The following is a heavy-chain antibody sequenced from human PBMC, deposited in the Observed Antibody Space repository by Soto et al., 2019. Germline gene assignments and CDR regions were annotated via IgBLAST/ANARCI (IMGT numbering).Heavy chain of an antibody. Sequence: SETLSLTCAVYGGSFSDYYWSWIRQPPGKGLEWIGEINHSGSTNYNPSLKSRVTISVDTSENQFSLQLSSVTAADAAVYCCAKGRGVLRDGYNYYYYYGMDVWGQGTTVTVSS. J-gene: IGHJ6*02. CDR1: GGSFSDYY. V-gene: IGHV4-34*01. CDR3: AKGRGVLRDGYNYYYYYGMDV. D-gene: IGHD5-12*01. CDR2: INHSGST.